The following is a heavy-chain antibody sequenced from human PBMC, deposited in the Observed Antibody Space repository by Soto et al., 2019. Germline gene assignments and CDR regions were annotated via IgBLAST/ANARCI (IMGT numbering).Heavy chain of an antibody. D-gene: IGHD2-15*01. V-gene: IGHV1-46*01. CDR1: GYTFSDYY. Sequence: ASVKVSCKASGYTFSDYYIHWVRQAPGQGLEWMGIINPNAGSTDYAQKFQGRVTMTRDTSTSTVYMGLSSLTSEDTAVYYCARDREAYCSGGSCLYYYYGMDVWGQGTTVTVSS. J-gene: IGHJ6*02. CDR2: INPNAGST. CDR3: ARDREAYCSGGSCLYYYYGMDV.